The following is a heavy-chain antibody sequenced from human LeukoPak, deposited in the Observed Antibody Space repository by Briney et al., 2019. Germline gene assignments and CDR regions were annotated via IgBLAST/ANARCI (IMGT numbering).Heavy chain of an antibody. D-gene: IGHD2-2*01. J-gene: IGHJ3*02. CDR1: GFSFSSYV. V-gene: IGHV3-23*01. Sequence: GGSLRLSGAASGFSFSSYVMSWVRQAPGKGLEWVSAISGSGGSTYFADSVKGRFTISRDNSKNTLYLQMNSLSAEDTAIYYCARGLGSSTSRHTFDIWGQGTMVTVSS. CDR2: ISGSGGST. CDR3: ARGLGSSTSRHTFDI.